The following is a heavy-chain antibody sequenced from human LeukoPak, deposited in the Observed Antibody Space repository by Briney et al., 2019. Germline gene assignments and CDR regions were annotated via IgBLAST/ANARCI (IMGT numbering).Heavy chain of an antibody. D-gene: IGHD6-13*01. CDR2: IIPIFGTA. CDR1: GGTFSSYA. J-gene: IGHJ5*02. V-gene: IGHV1-69*05. Sequence: GSSVKVSCKASGGTFSSYAISWVRQAPGQGLEWMGGIIPIFGTANYAQKFQGRVTITTDESTSTAYMELSSLRSEDTAVYYCARGVAAAAGLNWFDPWGQGTLVTVSS. CDR3: ARGVAAAAGLNWFDP.